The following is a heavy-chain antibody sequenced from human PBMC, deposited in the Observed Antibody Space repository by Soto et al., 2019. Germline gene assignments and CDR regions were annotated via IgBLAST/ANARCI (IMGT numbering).Heavy chain of an antibody. CDR1: GYTFTDLS. D-gene: IGHD5-12*01. CDR3: ATGIVATINGY. Sequence: QVQLVQSGTEVKKPGASVKVSCRVSGYTFTDLSIHWVRQAPGKGLEWMGGFDPEHGETIYAPKFQGRVTMTEDTSADTAYMELSSLRSEDTAVYYCATGIVATINGYWGQGTLVTVSS. J-gene: IGHJ4*02. V-gene: IGHV1-24*01. CDR2: FDPEHGET.